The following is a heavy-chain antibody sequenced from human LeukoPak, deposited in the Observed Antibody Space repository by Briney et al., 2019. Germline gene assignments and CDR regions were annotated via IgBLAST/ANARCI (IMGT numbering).Heavy chain of an antibody. Sequence: PSETLSLTCTVSGGSISSYYWSWIRQPPGKGLEWIGYIYYSGSTNYNPSLKSRVTISVDTSKNQFSLKLRSVTAADTAVYYCARVTGYVIEDYYDYWGQGTLVTVSS. CDR2: IYYSGST. D-gene: IGHD3-22*01. CDR3: ARVTGYVIEDYYDY. J-gene: IGHJ4*02. CDR1: GGSISSYY. V-gene: IGHV4-59*01.